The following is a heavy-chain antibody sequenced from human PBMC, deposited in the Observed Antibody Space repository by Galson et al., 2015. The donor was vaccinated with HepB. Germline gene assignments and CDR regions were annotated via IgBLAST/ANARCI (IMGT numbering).Heavy chain of an antibody. D-gene: IGHD6-13*01. CDR3: AKEFLVVPKLAAAGTSYPLGLVDV. J-gene: IGHJ6*02. CDR2: ISYDGSNK. V-gene: IGHV3-30*18. CDR1: GFTFSSYG. Sequence: SLRLSCAASGFTFSSYGMHWVRQAPGKGLEWVAVISYDGSNKYYADSVKGRFTISRDNSKNTLYLQMNSLRAEDTAVYYCAKEFLVVPKLAAAGTSYPLGLVDVWGQGTTVTVSS.